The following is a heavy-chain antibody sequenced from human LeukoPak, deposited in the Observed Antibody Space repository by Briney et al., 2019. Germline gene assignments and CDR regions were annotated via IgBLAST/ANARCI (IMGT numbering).Heavy chain of an antibody. CDR1: GFTFSSYG. CDR2: ISYDGSNK. J-gene: IGHJ4*02. V-gene: IGHV3-30*03. CDR3: ARDDGVYYYDIRPYYFDY. Sequence: GGSLRLSCAASGFTFSSYGMHWVRQAPGKGLEWVAVISYDGSNKYYADSVKGRFTISRDNGKNSLYLQMNSVRAEDTAVYYCARDDGVYYYDIRPYYFDYWGQGTLVTVSS. D-gene: IGHD3-22*01.